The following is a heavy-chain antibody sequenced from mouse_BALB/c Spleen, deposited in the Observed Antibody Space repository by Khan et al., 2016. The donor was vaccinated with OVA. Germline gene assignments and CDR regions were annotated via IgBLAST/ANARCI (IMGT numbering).Heavy chain of an antibody. J-gene: IGHJ3*01. D-gene: IGHD1-1*01. CDR3: ARDYGSSFWFAY. CDR2: INPYNDGT. CDR1: GYTFTNSI. Sequence: DVQLLESGPELVKPGASVKMSCKASGYTFTNSIIHWMKQKPGQGLEWIGYINPYNDGTKYNEKFKGKATLTSDKSSSTAYMELSGLTSEDSAVYYCARDYGSSFWFAYWGQGTLVTVSA. V-gene: IGHV1S136*01.